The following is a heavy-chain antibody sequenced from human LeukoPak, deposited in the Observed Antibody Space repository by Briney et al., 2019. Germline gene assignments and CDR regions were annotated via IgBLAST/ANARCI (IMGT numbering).Heavy chain of an antibody. Sequence: SETLSLTCAVYGGSFSGYYWSWIRQPPGKGLEWIGEINHSGSTNYNPSLKSRVTISVDTSKNQFSLKLSSVTAADTAVYYCARAGTNRKWGYWGEGTLVTVSS. V-gene: IGHV4-34*01. CDR3: ARAGTNRKWGY. CDR2: INHSGST. CDR1: GGSFSGYY. J-gene: IGHJ4*02. D-gene: IGHD3-16*01.